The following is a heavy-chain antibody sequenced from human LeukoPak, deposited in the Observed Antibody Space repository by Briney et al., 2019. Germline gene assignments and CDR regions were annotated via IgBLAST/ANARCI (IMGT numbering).Heavy chain of an antibody. CDR3: AKEKYYYVSQEDY. J-gene: IGHJ4*02. CDR1: GFTFSSYP. V-gene: IGHV3-30*04. Sequence: PERSLRLSCAASGFTFSSYPMHWVRQAPGKGLEWVAIISYDESNTYYADSVRGRFTISRDNSKNTLYLQMNSLRAEDTAVYYCAKEKYYYVSQEDYWGQGTLVTVSS. D-gene: IGHD3-10*02. CDR2: ISYDESNT.